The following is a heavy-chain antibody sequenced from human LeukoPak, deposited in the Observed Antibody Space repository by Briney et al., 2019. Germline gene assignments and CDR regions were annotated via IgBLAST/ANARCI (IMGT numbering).Heavy chain of an antibody. CDR1: GIPFRDFY. CDR2: VSSSCSST. CDR3: AAGTAADY. V-gene: IGHV3-11*01. Sequence: PGGSLRLSCVVSGIPFRDFYMNWIRPAPGKGLEWISYVSSSCSSTYYAESVKGRFTISRDNAKSALYLQMNDLRVDDTALYYCAAGTAADYWGQGTLVIVSS. J-gene: IGHJ4*02. D-gene: IGHD6-13*01.